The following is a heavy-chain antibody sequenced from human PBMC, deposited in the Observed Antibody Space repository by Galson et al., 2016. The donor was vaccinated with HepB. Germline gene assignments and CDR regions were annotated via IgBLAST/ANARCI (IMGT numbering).Heavy chain of an antibody. J-gene: IGHJ6*02. D-gene: IGHD3-10*01. V-gene: IGHV3-21*01. CDR1: GFTFNTYS. Sequence: LRLSCAASGFTFNTYSMDWVRQAPGKGLEWVSSITRSSNYIYYADSIKGRFTISRDNAKNSVYLQMNSLRDEDTAVYYCARSAKYFYGMDVWGQGTTVTVSS. CDR2: ITRSSNYI. CDR3: ARSAKYFYGMDV.